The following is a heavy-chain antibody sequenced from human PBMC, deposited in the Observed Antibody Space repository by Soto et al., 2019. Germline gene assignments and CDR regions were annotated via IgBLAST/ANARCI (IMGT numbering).Heavy chain of an antibody. V-gene: IGHV4-39*07. CDR1: GGSISSSSYY. CDR2: IYYSGST. J-gene: IGHJ3*02. D-gene: IGHD7-27*01. Sequence: SETLSLTCTVSGGSISSSSYYWGWIRQPPGKGLEWIGSIYYSGSTYYNPSLKSRVTISVDTSKNQFSLKLSSVTAADTAVYYCARDGWLTGDAFDIWGQGTMVTVSS. CDR3: ARDGWLTGDAFDI.